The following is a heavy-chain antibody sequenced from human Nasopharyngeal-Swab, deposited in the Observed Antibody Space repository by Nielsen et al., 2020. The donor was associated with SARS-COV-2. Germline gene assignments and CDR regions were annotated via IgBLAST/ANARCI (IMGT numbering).Heavy chain of an antibody. CDR2: ISSSSSYI. J-gene: IGHJ4*02. D-gene: IGHD3-3*01. V-gene: IGHV3-21*01. Sequence: GESLKISCAASGFTFSSYSMNWVRQAPGKGLEWVSSISSSSSYIYYADSVKCRFTISRDNAKNSLYLQMNSLRAEDTAAYYCASGYDFWTGYGYWGQGTLVTVSS. CDR3: ASGYDFWTGYGY. CDR1: GFTFSSYS.